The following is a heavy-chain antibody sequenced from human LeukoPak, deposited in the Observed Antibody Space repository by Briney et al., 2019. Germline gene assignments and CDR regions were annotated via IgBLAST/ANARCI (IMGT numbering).Heavy chain of an antibody. CDR1: GYTFTTYT. D-gene: IGHD3-16*01. CDR3: ARELGARGRDY. Sequence: ASVKVSCKASGYTFTTYTMHWVRQAPGQRLEWMGWINAGNGNTKYSQKLQGRLTITRDTSESTAYMELSSLRSEDTAVYYCARELGARGRDYWGQGTLVTVSS. J-gene: IGHJ4*02. CDR2: INAGNGNT. V-gene: IGHV1-3*01.